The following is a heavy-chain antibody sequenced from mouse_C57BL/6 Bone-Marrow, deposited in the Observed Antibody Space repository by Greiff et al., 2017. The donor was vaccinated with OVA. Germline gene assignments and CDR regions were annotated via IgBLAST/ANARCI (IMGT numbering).Heavy chain of an antibody. CDR3: VRGGYEGYYPEN. J-gene: IGHJ2*01. Sequence: QVQLQQSGPELVKPGASVKISCKASGYAFSSSWMNWVKQRPGKGLEWIGRIYPGDGDTNYNGKFKGKATLTADKSSSTAYMQLSSLTSEDSAVSICVRGGYEGYYPENWGQGTTLTDSS. V-gene: IGHV1-82*01. CDR2: IYPGDGDT. D-gene: IGHD2-3*01. CDR1: GYAFSSSW.